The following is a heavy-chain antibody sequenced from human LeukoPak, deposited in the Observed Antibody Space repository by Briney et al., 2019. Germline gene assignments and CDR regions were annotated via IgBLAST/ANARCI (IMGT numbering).Heavy chain of an antibody. CDR2: INHSGST. V-gene: IGHV4-34*01. CDR1: GGSFSGYY. Sequence: PSETLSLTCAVYGGSFSGYYWSWIRQPPGKWLEWIGEINHSGSTNYNPSLKSRVTISVDTSKNQFSLKLSSVTAADTAVYYCARFRSRYSGYAESHTSYYYYGMDVWGQGTTVTVSS. D-gene: IGHD5-12*01. CDR3: ARFRSRYSGYAESHTSYYYYGMDV. J-gene: IGHJ6*02.